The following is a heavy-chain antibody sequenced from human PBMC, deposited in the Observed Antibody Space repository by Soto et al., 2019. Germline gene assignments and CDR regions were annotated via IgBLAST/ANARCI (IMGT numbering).Heavy chain of an antibody. D-gene: IGHD2-2*01. CDR3: ATSQGSSTSFEIYYYYYYGMDV. CDR2: IIPIPGTA. J-gene: IGHJ6*02. V-gene: IGHV1-69*01. Sequence: QVQLVQSGAEVKKPGSSVKVSCKASGGTFGSYAISWVRQAPGQGLEWMGGIIPIPGTANYAQKFQGRVTIAADESTSTAYMELSSLRSEDTAVYYCATSQGSSTSFEIYYYYYYGMDVWGQGTTVPVSS. CDR1: GGTFGSYA.